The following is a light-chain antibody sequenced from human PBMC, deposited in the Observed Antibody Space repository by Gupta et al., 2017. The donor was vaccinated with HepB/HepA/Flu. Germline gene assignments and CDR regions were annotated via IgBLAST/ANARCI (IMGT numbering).Light chain of an antibody. J-gene: IGLJ2*01. CDR3: HSSGSSSDFVL. CDR1: AMPKQY. V-gene: IGLV3-25*03. Sequence: SYELTQPPSVSLSPGQTARITCSGDAMPKQYAYWYQQRPRQAPLLVILKDRERPSGVPERFSGGGSGTEVAFTISGGQADDEAAYYCHSSGSSSDFVLFGGGTRLTV. CDR2: KDR.